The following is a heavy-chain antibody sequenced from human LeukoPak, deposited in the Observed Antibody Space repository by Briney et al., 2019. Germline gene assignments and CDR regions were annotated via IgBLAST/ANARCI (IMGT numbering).Heavy chain of an antibody. CDR1: GGSISSYY. Sequence: SETLSLTFTVSGGSISSYYWSWIRQPPGKGLEWIGYIYYSGSTNYNPSLKSRVTISVDTSKNQFSLKLSSVTAADTAVYYCARVIAVAGTWGVYYYYMDVWGKGTTVTVSS. J-gene: IGHJ6*03. D-gene: IGHD6-19*01. V-gene: IGHV4-59*01. CDR2: IYYSGST. CDR3: ARVIAVAGTWGVYYYYMDV.